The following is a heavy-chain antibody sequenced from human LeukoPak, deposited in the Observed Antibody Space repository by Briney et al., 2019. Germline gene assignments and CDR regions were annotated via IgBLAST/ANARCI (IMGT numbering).Heavy chain of an antibody. J-gene: IGHJ3*02. CDR3: ATPLGGSSSTSLLAGDAFDI. CDR1: GGSISTYY. D-gene: IGHD2-2*01. CDR2: INHSGST. V-gene: IGHV4-34*01. Sequence: SETLSLTCTVSGGSISTYYWSWIRQPPGKGLEWIGEINHSGSTNYNPSLKSRVTISVDTSKNQFSLKLSSVTAADTAVYYCATPLGGSSSTSLLAGDAFDIWGQGTMVTVSS.